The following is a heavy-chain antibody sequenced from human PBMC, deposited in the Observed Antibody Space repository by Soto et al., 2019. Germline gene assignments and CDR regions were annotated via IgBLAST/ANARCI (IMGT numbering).Heavy chain of an antibody. CDR3: ARAPGSGTNNWFVP. V-gene: IGHV3-48*01. J-gene: IGHJ5*02. CDR1: GFTFSSCG. Sequence: EVQLVESGGGLVQPGGSLRLSCAASGFTFSSCGMNWVRQAPGKGLEWVSYISSSSSVIHYADSVKGRFTISRDDAKNSMYLRMNNLTARDTAVYYCARAPGSGTNNWFVPWGRGTLVTVSS. CDR2: ISSSSSVI. D-gene: IGHD3-3*01.